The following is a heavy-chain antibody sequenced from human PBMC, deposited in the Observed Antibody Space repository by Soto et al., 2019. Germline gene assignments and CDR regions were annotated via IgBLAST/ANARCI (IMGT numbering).Heavy chain of an antibody. CDR3: ARVGSSSSYYYMDV. D-gene: IGHD6-6*01. CDR2: ISSSSSYI. CDR1: GFTFSSYS. Sequence: GGSLRLSCAASGFTFSSYSMNWVRQAPGKGLEWVSSISSSSSYIYYADSVKGRFTISRDNAKNSLYLQMNSLRAEDTAVYCARVGSSSSYYYMDVWGKGTTVTVSS. V-gene: IGHV3-21*01. J-gene: IGHJ6*03.